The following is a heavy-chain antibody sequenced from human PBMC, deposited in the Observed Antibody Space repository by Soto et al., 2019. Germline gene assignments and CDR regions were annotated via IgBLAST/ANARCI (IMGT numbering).Heavy chain of an antibody. D-gene: IGHD3-22*01. J-gene: IGHJ6*02. V-gene: IGHV3-43*02. CDR1: GFTFDDYA. Sequence: GGSLRLSCAASGFTFDDYAMHWVRQAPGKGLEWVSLISGDGGSTYYADSVKGRFTISRDNSKNSLYLPMNSLRTEDSALYYCAKVRSSGYYNNSCYGKDVWGQGTTVTVSS. CDR3: AKVRSSGYYNNSCYGKDV. CDR2: ISGDGGST.